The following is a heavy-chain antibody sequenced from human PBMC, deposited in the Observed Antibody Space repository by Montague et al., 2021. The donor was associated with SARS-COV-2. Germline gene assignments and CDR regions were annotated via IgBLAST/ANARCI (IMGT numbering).Heavy chain of an antibody. CDR3: ARLGAITLVRGITKADFSNYGMDV. CDR2: INHSGST. D-gene: IGHD3-10*01. Sequence: SETLSLTCAVSSGSFSGYYWSWIRQPPGKGLEWIGEINHSGSTTYNPSLESRVSISVDTSNKQFSLNVTSVTAADTAVYYCARLGAITLVRGITKADFSNYGMDVWGQGTPVTVSS. J-gene: IGHJ6*02. CDR1: SGSFSGYY. V-gene: IGHV4-34*01.